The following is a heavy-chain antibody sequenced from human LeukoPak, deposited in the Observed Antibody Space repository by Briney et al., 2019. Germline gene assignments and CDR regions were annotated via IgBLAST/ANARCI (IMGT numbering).Heavy chain of an antibody. CDR2: INHSGST. D-gene: IGHD2-2*02. J-gene: IGHJ4*02. V-gene: IGHV4-34*01. Sequence: PSETLSLTCAVYGGSFSGYYWSWIRQPPGKGLEWIGEINHSGSTNYNPSLKSRVTISVDTSKNQFSLKLSSVTAADTAVYYCARVPGVPAAIPWGDHLVDYWGQGTLVTVSS. CDR1: GGSFSGYY. CDR3: ARVPGVPAAIPWGDHLVDY.